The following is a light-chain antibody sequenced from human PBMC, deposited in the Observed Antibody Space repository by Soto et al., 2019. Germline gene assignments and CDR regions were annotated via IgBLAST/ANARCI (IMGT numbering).Light chain of an antibody. CDR1: QSVSSN. V-gene: IGKV3-15*01. CDR3: QQYNNWPPT. CDR2: GAS. J-gene: IGKJ1*01. Sequence: DIVMTQSPATLSVSPGERATLSCRASQSVSSNLAWYQQKPGQAPRLLIYGASTRATGIPARFSGSGSGTEVTLTISSLQSEDFAVYYCQQYNNWPPTFGQGTKVDIK.